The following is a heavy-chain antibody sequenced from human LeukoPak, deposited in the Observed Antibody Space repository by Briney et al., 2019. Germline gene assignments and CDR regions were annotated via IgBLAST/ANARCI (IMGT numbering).Heavy chain of an antibody. D-gene: IGHD4-11*01. Sequence: GGSLRLSCAASGFTFSDYYMSWIRQAPGKGLEWVSYISSSGSTIYYADSVKGRFTISRDNAKNSPFLQMNSLRAEDTAVYYCARASLTTPYYYYYYHMDVWGKGTTVTVSS. J-gene: IGHJ6*03. V-gene: IGHV3-11*04. CDR1: GFTFSDYY. CDR3: ARASLTTPYYYYYYHMDV. CDR2: ISSSGSTI.